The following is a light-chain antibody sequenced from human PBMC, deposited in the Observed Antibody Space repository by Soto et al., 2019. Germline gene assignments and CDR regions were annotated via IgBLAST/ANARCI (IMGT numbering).Light chain of an antibody. CDR1: QSISRY. Sequence: DILMTQSPSSLSVSVGDRVTITCRASQSISRYLNWYQQKPGRAPKLLISTASSLQSGVPSRFSGSGSGTDFTLTISSLQPEDLATYYCQQGYSPPLTFGGGAKVEI. CDR2: TAS. CDR3: QQGYSPPLT. J-gene: IGKJ4*01. V-gene: IGKV1-39*01.